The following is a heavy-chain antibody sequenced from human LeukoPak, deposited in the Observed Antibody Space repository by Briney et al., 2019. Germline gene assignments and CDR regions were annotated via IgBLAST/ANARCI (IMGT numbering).Heavy chain of an antibody. CDR2: IFHSGST. D-gene: IGHD3-22*01. CDR1: NGSIGSYY. J-gene: IGHJ4*02. Sequence: PSETLSLTCTVSNGSIGSYYWTWIRQPPGKGLEWVGYIFHSGSTKYNPSLKSRVTISVDTSKNQFSLKLTSITAADTAVYYCARRRIYYHFDYWGQGTLVTVSS. V-gene: IGHV4-59*08. CDR3: ARRRIYYHFDY.